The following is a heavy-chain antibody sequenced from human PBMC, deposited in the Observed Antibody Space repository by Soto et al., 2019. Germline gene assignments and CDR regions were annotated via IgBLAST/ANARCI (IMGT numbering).Heavy chain of an antibody. V-gene: IGHV4-34*01. Sequence: PSETLSLTCAVYGGSFSGYYWSWIRQPPGKGLEWIGEINHSGSTNYNPSLKRRVTISVDTSKNQFSLKLSSVTAADTSVYYCARYQPIGTYFDYWGQGTLVTVSS. CDR2: INHSGST. CDR3: ARYQPIGTYFDY. J-gene: IGHJ4*02. D-gene: IGHD1-1*01. CDR1: GGSFSGYY.